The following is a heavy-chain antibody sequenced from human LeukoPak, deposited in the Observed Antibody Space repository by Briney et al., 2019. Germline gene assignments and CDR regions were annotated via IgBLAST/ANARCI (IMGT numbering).Heavy chain of an antibody. D-gene: IGHD4-17*01. J-gene: IGHJ3*02. CDR1: TFAINIYA. V-gene: IGHV3-23*01. Sequence: GGSLRLSCTPSTFAINIYAMTWVRQAPGKRLEWVSSITVNGGDIYYADSVRGRFTISRDNAKNTLYLQMNSLRAEDTAVYYCAKDPNGDYVGAFDSWDQGTMVTVSS. CDR2: ITVNGGDI. CDR3: AKDPNGDYVGAFDS.